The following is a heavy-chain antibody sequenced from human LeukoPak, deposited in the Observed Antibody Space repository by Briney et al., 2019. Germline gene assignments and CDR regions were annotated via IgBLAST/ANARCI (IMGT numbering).Heavy chain of an antibody. J-gene: IGHJ4*02. V-gene: IGHV4-59*01. CDR1: GGSINNYY. CDR2: IYYSGST. D-gene: IGHD3-22*01. Sequence: SETLSLTCTVSGGSINNYYWNWIRQPPGKGLEWIGYIYYSGSTNYNPSLKSRVTISVDRSKNQFSLKLNSVTAADTAVYYCARYYFDSGGYHHLDYWGQGTLVAVSS. CDR3: ARYYFDSGGYHHLDY.